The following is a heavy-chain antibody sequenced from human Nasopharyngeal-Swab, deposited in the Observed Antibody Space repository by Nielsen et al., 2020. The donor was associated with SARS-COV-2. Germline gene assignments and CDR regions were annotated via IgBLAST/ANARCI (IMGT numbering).Heavy chain of an antibody. V-gene: IGHV4-59*01. J-gene: IGHJ6*02. D-gene: IGHD1-1*01. CDR2: IYYSGST. Sequence: SETLSLTCTVSGGSISSYYWSWIRQPPGKGLEWTGYIYYSGSTNYNPSLKSRVTISVDTSKNQFSLKLSSVTAADTAVYYCAREVRRTYYYGMDVWGQGTTVTVSS. CDR1: GGSISSYY. CDR3: AREVRRTYYYGMDV.